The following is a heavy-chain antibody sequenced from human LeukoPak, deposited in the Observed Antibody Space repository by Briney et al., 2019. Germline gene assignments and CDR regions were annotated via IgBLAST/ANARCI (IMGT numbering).Heavy chain of an antibody. CDR1: GFTFSDYA. CDR3: AGYHWNSGVVY. J-gene: IGHJ4*02. CDR2: ISRSGDTI. D-gene: IGHD1-7*01. V-gene: IGHV3-11*01. Sequence: GGSLRLTCAASGFTFSDYAMSWIRQAPGQGLEWVSYISRSGDTIDYADSVKGRFSISRDNAKNSLYLQMNSLRAEDTAVYYCAGYHWNSGVVYWGQGTLVTVSS.